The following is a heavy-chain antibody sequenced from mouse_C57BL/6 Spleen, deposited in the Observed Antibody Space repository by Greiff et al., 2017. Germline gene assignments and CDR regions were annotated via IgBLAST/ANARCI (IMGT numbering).Heavy chain of an antibody. V-gene: IGHV2-2*01. CDR1: GFSLTSYG. J-gene: IGHJ3*01. Sequence: QVQLKESGPGLVQPSQSLSITCTVSGFSLTSYGVHWVRQSPGKGLEWLGGIWSGGSTDYNAAFISRLSISKDKSKSQVFFKMNSLQADDTAIYYCARWDGYYGGFAYWGQGTLVTVSA. CDR2: IWSGGST. D-gene: IGHD2-3*01. CDR3: ARWDGYYGGFAY.